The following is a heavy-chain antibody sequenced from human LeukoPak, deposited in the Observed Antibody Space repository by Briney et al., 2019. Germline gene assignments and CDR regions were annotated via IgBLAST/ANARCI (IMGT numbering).Heavy chain of an antibody. Sequence: SGTLSLTCIVSGDSISSSNYYWGWIRQPPGKGLEWIGSIYYGGNTYYNPSLKSRVAISVDTSKNQFSLKLSSVTAADTAVYYCARQFAYTGSYWGRGTLVTVSS. CDR2: IYYGGNT. J-gene: IGHJ4*02. D-gene: IGHD1-26*01. CDR1: GDSISSSNYY. V-gene: IGHV4-39*01. CDR3: ARQFAYTGSY.